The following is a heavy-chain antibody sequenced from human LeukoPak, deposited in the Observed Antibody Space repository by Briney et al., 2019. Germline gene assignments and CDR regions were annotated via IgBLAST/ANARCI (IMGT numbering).Heavy chain of an antibody. D-gene: IGHD2-15*01. CDR2: ISSSSSTI. V-gene: IGHV3-48*01. J-gene: IGHJ2*01. Sequence: PGGSLRLSCAASGFTFSSYSMNWVRQDPGKGLEWVSYISSSSSTIYYADSVKGRFTISRDNAKNSLYLQMNSLRAEDKAVYYCARGQRNRGYCTRGICTSGYFDLWGRGTLVTVSS. CDR1: GFTFSSYS. CDR3: ARGQRNRGYCTRGICTSGYFDL.